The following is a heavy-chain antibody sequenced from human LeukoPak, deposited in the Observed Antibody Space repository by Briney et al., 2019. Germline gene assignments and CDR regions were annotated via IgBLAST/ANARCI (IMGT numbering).Heavy chain of an antibody. Sequence: VASVKVSCKASGYAFTGYYMHWVRQAPGQGLEWMGRINPNSGGTNYAQKFQGRVTVTRDTSISTAYMELSSLRSDDTAVYYCANEHTSGCRYWGQGTLVTVSS. CDR1: GYAFTGYY. CDR3: ANEHTSGCRY. V-gene: IGHV1-2*06. J-gene: IGHJ4*02. D-gene: IGHD6-19*01. CDR2: INPNSGGT.